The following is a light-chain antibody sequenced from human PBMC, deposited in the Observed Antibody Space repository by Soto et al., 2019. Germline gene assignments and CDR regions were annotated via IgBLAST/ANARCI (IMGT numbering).Light chain of an antibody. J-gene: IGKJ2*01. CDR1: QSLLHSNGYNY. V-gene: IGKV2-28*01. CDR2: FGS. CDR3: MQALQRYT. Sequence: DIVMTQSPLSLPVTPGEPASISCRSSQSLLHSNGYNYLDWYLQKPGQSPQLLIYFGSNRASGVPDRFSGSGSGTDFTLKISRVEAEDVGVYYCMQALQRYTFCLGTKLEIK.